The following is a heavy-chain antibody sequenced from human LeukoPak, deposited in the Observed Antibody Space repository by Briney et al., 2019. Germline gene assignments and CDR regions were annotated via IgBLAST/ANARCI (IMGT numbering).Heavy chain of an antibody. CDR2: IYPGDSDT. J-gene: IGHJ4*02. D-gene: IGHD1-26*01. CDR1: GYSFTSYW. V-gene: IGHV5-51*01. CDR3: ARVAYSGSYYGENDY. Sequence: GESLKISCKGSGYSFTSYWIGWVRQMPGKGLEWKGIIYPGDSDTRYSPSFQGQVTISADKSISTAYLQWSSLKASDTAMYYCARVAYSGSYYGENDYWGQGTLVTVSS.